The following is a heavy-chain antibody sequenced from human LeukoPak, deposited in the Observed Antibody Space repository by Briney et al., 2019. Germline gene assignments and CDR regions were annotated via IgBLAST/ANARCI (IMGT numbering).Heavy chain of an antibody. CDR3: AKLPIYCSGGNCYFDY. CDR2: ISGSGVST. V-gene: IGHV3-23*01. D-gene: IGHD2-15*01. J-gene: IGHJ4*02. Sequence: GSLGLSCAASGFTFSSYAMSWVRQAPGKGLEWVSGISGSGVSTYYADSVKGRFTISRDNSKNTLSLHMNSLRAEDTAVYYCAKLPIYCSGGNCYFDYWGQGTLVTVSS. CDR1: GFTFSSYA.